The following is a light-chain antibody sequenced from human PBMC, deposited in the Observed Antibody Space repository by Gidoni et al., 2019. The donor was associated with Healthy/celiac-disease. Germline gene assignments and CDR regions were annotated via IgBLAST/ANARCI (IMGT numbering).Light chain of an antibody. CDR3: QQRSNWPLGVT. CDR1: QSVSSY. Sequence: EIVLTQSPATLSLSPGERATLSCRASQSVSSYLAWYQQKPGQAPRLLIYDASNRATGIPARFSGSGSGTDFTLTISSLEPEDFAVYYCQQRSNWPLGVTFGPXTKVDIK. V-gene: IGKV3-11*01. J-gene: IGKJ3*01. CDR2: DAS.